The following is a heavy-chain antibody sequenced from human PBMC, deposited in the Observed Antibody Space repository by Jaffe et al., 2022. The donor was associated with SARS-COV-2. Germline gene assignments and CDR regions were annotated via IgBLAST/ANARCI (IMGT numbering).Heavy chain of an antibody. D-gene: IGHD2-21*02. CDR2: ISGGGDNT. CDR3: AKIRHGGDSLDY. V-gene: IGHV3-23*04. Sequence: EVQLVESGGGLVQPGGSLRLSCAASGFRFSNYAMSWVRQAPGKGLEWVSAISGGGDNTYYADSVKGRFTISRDNSKNTLYLQMNSLRAEDTAIYYCAKIRHGGDSLDYWGQGTLVTVSS. J-gene: IGHJ4*02. CDR1: GFRFSNYA.